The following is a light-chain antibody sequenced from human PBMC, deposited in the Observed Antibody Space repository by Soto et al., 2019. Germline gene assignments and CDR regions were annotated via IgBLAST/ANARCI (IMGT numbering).Light chain of an antibody. CDR1: QSIDNRY. Sequence: IELAQSPGILSSSPGERATLSCRACQSIDNRYFAWYQQKPGQPPRLLIYATSSRATGIPDRFGGSGSGTDFTLTINRLEPEDFAVYYCQQYFASSWTFGQGTKV. CDR3: QQYFASSWT. J-gene: IGKJ1*01. V-gene: IGKV3-20*01. CDR2: ATS.